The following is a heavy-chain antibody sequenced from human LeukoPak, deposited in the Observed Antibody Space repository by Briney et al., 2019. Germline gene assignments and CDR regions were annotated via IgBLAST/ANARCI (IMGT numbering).Heavy chain of an antibody. D-gene: IGHD3-3*02. V-gene: IGHV3-23*01. CDR2: ISGNGAST. CDR1: GFTFVSYA. Sequence: PGGSLRLSCAASGFTFVSYAMSWVRQAPGKGLEWVSVISGNGASTYYADSVKGRFTISRDNSKNTLYLQMNSLRADDTAVYYCAKESPHFDYWGQGTLVTVSS. CDR3: AKESPHFDY. J-gene: IGHJ4*02.